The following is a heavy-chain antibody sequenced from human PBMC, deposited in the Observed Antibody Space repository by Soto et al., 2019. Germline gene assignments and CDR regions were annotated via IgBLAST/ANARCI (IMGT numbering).Heavy chain of an antibody. CDR3: ARDRSPLWFGELDAFDI. V-gene: IGHV3-64*01. Sequence: GGSLRLSCAASGFTFSSYAMHWVRQAPGKGLEYVSAISSNGGSTYYASSVKGRFTISRYNSKNTLYLQMGSLRAEDMAVYYCARDRSPLWFGELDAFDIWGQGTMVTVSS. D-gene: IGHD3-10*01. CDR2: ISSNGGST. J-gene: IGHJ3*02. CDR1: GFTFSSYA.